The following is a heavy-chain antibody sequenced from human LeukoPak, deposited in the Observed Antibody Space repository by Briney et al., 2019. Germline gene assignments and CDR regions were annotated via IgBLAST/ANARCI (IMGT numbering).Heavy chain of an antibody. Sequence: SETLSLTCAVYGGSFSGYYWSWVRQPPEKGLEWIGEINHSGSTNYNPSLKSRVTISVDTSKNQFSLKLSSVTAADTAVYYCATGYSSSWYYFDYWGQGTLVTVSS. CDR1: GGSFSGYY. CDR3: ATGYSSSWYYFDY. J-gene: IGHJ4*02. D-gene: IGHD6-13*01. V-gene: IGHV4-34*01. CDR2: INHSGST.